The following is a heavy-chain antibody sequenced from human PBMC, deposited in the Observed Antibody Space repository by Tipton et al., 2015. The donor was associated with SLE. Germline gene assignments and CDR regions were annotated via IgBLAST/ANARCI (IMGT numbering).Heavy chain of an antibody. CDR2: FYYGGST. CDR3: ARGTGGEDAFDI. V-gene: IGHV4-59*08. D-gene: IGHD3-16*01. J-gene: IGHJ3*02. Sequence: TLSLTCTVSGDSISTYYWSWIRQPPGKALEWIGNFYYGGSTNYSPSLKSRVTISVDTSKNHFSLKLSSVTAADTAVYYCARGTGGEDAFDIWGQGKMVTGSS. CDR1: GDSISTYY.